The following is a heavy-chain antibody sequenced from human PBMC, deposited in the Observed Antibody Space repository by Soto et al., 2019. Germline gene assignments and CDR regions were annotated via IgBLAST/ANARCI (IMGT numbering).Heavy chain of an antibody. D-gene: IGHD3-9*01. Sequence: GGSLRLSCEAYGFTFSRYWMHWVRQAPGKGPEWVSRINPDGSTVHYGDSVKGRFTISRDNAKNTVYLQMNSLRVEDTSVYYCTRGPFDTSSGTGAYWGLGTLVTVSS. CDR1: GFTFSRYW. CDR2: INPDGSTV. V-gene: IGHV3-74*01. J-gene: IGHJ4*02. CDR3: TRGPFDTSSGTGAY.